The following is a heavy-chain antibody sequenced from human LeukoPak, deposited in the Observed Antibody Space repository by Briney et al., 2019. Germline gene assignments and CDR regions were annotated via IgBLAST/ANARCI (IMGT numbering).Heavy chain of an antibody. V-gene: IGHV4-59*01. J-gene: IGHJ3*02. CDR2: MYYSGST. D-gene: IGHD3-9*01. CDR1: GGSIGSYY. Sequence: PSETLSLTCTVSGGSIGSYYWSWIRQPPGKRLEWIGYMYYSGSTNYNPSLKSRVTISVDTSKNQFSLKLSTVTAADTAVYYCARDSYDILTGSRRWAFDIWGQGTMVTVSS. CDR3: ARDSYDILTGSRRWAFDI.